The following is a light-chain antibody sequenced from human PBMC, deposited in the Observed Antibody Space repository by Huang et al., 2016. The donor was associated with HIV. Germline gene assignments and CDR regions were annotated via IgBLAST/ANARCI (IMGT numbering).Light chain of an antibody. CDR2: TAS. V-gene: IGKV1-39*01. CDR3: QQSYSTPHT. J-gene: IGKJ1*01. Sequence: DIQMTQSPSSLSASVGDRVTITCRSSQSISSYLNWYQQKPGKAPKLLIYTASSLQVGGPSKFSGSGSGTDFTLTISSLQPEDFATYYCQQSYSTPHTFGQGTKVEIK. CDR1: QSISSY.